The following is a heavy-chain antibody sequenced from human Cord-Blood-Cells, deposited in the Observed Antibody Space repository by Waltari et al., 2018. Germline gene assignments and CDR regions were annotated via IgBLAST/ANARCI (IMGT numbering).Heavy chain of an antibody. CDR2: INHSGIT. Sequence: QVQLQQWGAGLLKPSETLSLTCAVYGGSFSGYYWSWIRQPPGKGLEWIGEINHSGITNYNPSLKSRVTISVDTSKNQFSLKRSSVTAAYTAVYYWATLVADYYYYGMDVWGQGTTVTVSS. D-gene: IGHD2-15*01. J-gene: IGHJ6*02. CDR3: ATLVADYYYYGMDV. CDR1: GGSFSGYY. V-gene: IGHV4-34*01.